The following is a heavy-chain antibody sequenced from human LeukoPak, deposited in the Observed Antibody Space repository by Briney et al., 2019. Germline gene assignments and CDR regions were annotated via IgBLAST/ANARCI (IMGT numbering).Heavy chain of an antibody. V-gene: IGHV3-30*03. CDR1: GFTFSSYG. Sequence: GGSLRLSCAASGFTFSSYGMHWVRQAPGKGLERVAVISYDGSNKYYADSVKGRFTISRDNSKNTLYLQMSSLRGEDTAVYYCARVYYYDTSDYSPAGYWGQGTLVTVSS. CDR3: ARVYYYDTSDYSPAGY. CDR2: ISYDGSNK. D-gene: IGHD3-22*01. J-gene: IGHJ4*02.